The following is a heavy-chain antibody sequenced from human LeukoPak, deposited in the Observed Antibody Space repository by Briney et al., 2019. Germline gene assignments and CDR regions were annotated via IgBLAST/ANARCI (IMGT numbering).Heavy chain of an antibody. CDR2: ISNDGIEK. J-gene: IGHJ4*01. V-gene: IGHV3-30*04. D-gene: IGHD2-8*02. Sequence: PGGSLRLSCAASGFTFSAYVMHWVRQAPGKGLECVAVISNDGIEKYYADSVKGRFSISRDNSKNTLYLQMSSLRTEDTAVYYCARDGGYTGGWTYGAGDYWGQGTLATVSS. CDR1: GFTFSAYV. CDR3: ARDGGYTGGWTYGAGDY.